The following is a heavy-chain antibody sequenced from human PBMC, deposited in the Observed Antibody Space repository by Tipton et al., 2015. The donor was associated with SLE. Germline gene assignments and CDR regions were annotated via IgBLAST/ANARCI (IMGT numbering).Heavy chain of an antibody. Sequence: LRLSCTVSGGSISSHYWSWIRQPPGKGLEWIGYIYYSGSTNYNPSLKSRVTISVDTSKNQFSLKLSSVTAADTAVYYCARSMITFGGVIVWGRGTLVTVSS. CDR3: ARSMITFGGVIV. CDR1: GGSISSHY. J-gene: IGHJ4*02. V-gene: IGHV4-59*08. D-gene: IGHD3-16*02. CDR2: IYYSGST.